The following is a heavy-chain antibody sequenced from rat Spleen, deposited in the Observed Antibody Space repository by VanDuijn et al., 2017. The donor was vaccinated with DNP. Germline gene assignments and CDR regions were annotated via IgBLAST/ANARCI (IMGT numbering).Heavy chain of an antibody. J-gene: IGHJ2*01. CDR1: GFTFSTAW. CDR2: IKAKSNNYAT. Sequence: EVQLVESGGGSVQPGGSLKLSCATSGFTFSTAWMYWYRQFPEKRLEWVARIKAKSNNYATDYTESVKGRFTISRDDSKSSIYLQMNNLKEEDTAIYYCACYYSGDYWGQGVMVTVSS. D-gene: IGHD1-1*01. V-gene: IGHV6-6*01. CDR3: ACYYSGDY.